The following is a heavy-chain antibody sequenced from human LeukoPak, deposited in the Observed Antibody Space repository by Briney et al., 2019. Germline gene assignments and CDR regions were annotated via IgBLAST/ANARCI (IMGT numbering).Heavy chain of an antibody. V-gene: IGHV3-23*01. CDR1: GFTFSNYA. Sequence: PGGSLRLSCAASGFTFSNYAMSWVRQAPGKGLEWVSAISGSGGSTYYADSVKGRFTISRDNAKNSLYLQMNSLRAEDTAVYYCASLTTGTTYYYSYGMDVWGQGTTVTVSS. CDR2: ISGSGGST. D-gene: IGHD1-1*01. J-gene: IGHJ6*02. CDR3: ASLTTGTTYYYSYGMDV.